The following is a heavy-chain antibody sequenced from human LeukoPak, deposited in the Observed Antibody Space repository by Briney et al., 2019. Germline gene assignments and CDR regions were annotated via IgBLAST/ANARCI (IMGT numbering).Heavy chain of an antibody. CDR1: GGSISSYY. CDR2: IKQDGSEK. J-gene: IGHJ6*03. Sequence: ETLSLTCTVSGGSISSYYWSWIRQPPGKGLEWAANIKQDGSEKYYVDSVKGRFTISRDNAKNSLYLQMNSLRPEDTAVYYCAREGDSSSWYHFYYYYMDVWGKATTVTDSS. V-gene: IGHV3-7*01. D-gene: IGHD6-13*01. CDR3: AREGDSSSWYHFYYYYMDV.